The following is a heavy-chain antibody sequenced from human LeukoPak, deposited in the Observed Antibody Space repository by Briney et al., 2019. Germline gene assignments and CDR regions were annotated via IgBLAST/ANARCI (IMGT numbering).Heavy chain of an antibody. Sequence: TGGSLRLSCAAPGFTFSDYYMSWIPQAPGKGLEWVSYISSSSSYTNYADSVKGRFTISRDNAKNTLYLQMNSLRAEDTAVYYCAREHSSGWYAIDYWGQGTLVTVSS. CDR3: AREHSSGWYAIDY. CDR1: GFTFSDYY. J-gene: IGHJ4*02. CDR2: ISSSSSYT. D-gene: IGHD6-19*01. V-gene: IGHV3-11*05.